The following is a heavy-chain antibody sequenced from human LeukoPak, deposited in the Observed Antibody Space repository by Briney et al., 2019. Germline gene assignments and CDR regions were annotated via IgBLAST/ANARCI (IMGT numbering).Heavy chain of an antibody. Sequence: GGSLRLSCAASGFTFSSYAMRWVRQAPGKGLEWVSAISGSGGSTYYADSVKGRFTISRDNAKNSLYLQMNSLRDEDTAVYYCATVTYWDFDYWGQGTLVTVSS. V-gene: IGHV3-23*01. J-gene: IGHJ4*02. CDR3: ATVTYWDFDY. D-gene: IGHD4-17*01. CDR2: ISGSGGST. CDR1: GFTFSSYA.